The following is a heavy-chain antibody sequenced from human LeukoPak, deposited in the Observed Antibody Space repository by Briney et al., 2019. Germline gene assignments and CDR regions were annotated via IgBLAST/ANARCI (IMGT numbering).Heavy chain of an antibody. CDR2: INPNSGGT. D-gene: IGHD1-26*01. Sequence: GASVKVSCKASGYTFTGYYMHWVRQAPGQGLEWMVRINPNSGGTHYAQMLQGSVTMTRDTSISTAYMELSRLRSDDTAVYYCAREPTYSGSYYYYYMDVWGKGTTVTVSS. CDR3: AREPTYSGSYYYYYMDV. J-gene: IGHJ6*03. CDR1: GYTFTGYY. V-gene: IGHV1-2*06.